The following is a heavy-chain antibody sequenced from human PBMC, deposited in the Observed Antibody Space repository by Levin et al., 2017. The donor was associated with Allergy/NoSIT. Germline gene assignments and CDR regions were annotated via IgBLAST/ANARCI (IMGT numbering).Heavy chain of an antibody. J-gene: IGHJ4*02. Sequence: SQTLSLTCAVYGGSFSGYYWSWIRQPPGKGLEWIGEIDHSGSTNYNPSLKSRVTISVDTSKIQFSLKVTSVTAADTAADYCARALVVTYGYPAFDYWGQGTLVTVSS. V-gene: IGHV4-34*01. CDR1: GGSFSGYY. CDR2: IDHSGST. CDR3: ARALVVTYGYPAFDY. D-gene: IGHD5-18*01.